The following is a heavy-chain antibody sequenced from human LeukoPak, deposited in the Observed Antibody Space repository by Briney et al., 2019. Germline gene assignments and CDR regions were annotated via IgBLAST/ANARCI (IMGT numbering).Heavy chain of an antibody. CDR2: ISSSSSTI. Sequence: PGGSLRLSCAVSGFSFSSYSMNWVRQAPGKGLEWVSYISSSSSTIYYVDSVKGRFTISRDNAKNSLYLQMNSLRAEDTAVYYCARLGYSYGHTYFDYWGQGTLVTVSS. CDR3: ARLGYSYGHTYFDY. J-gene: IGHJ4*02. CDR1: GFSFSSYS. V-gene: IGHV3-48*01. D-gene: IGHD5-18*01.